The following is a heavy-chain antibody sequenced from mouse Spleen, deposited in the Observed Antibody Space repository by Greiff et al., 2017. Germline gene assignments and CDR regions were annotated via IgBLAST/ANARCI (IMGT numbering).Heavy chain of an antibody. D-gene: IGHD2-3*01. V-gene: IGHV1-50*01. CDR1: GYTFTSYW. CDR3: ARAIYDGYLYYFDY. CDR2: IDPSDSYT. Sequence: QSCKASGYTFTSYWMQWVKQRPGQGLEWIGEIDPSDSYTNYNQKFKGKATLTVDTSSSTAYMQLSSLTSKDSAVYYCARAIYDGYLYYFDYWGQGTTLTVSS. J-gene: IGHJ2*01.